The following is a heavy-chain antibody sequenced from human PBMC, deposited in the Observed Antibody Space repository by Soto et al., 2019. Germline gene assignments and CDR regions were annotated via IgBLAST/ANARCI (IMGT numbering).Heavy chain of an antibody. J-gene: IGHJ4*02. CDR1: GFTCDNAW. CDR3: TTVTPPG. V-gene: IGHV3-15*01. CDR2: IKSKTEGGTT. Sequence: PVGSLRLSCVASGFTCDNAWMTWVRQAPGKGLEWVGRIKSKTEGGTTDYAAPVKGRFTLSRDDSKNTLYLQMNSLKTEDSAVYYCTTVTPPGWGQGTLVTVSS.